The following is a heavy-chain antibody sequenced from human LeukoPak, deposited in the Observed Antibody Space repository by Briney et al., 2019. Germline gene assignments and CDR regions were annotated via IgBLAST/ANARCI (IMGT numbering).Heavy chain of an antibody. CDR2: IYYSGST. D-gene: IGHD3-10*01. J-gene: IGHJ4*02. CDR3: AGGGSGSPDFDY. V-gene: IGHV4-59*01. Sequence: PSETLSLTCTVSGGPISSYYWSWIRQPPGKGLEWIGYIYYSGSTNYNPSLKSRVTISVDTSKNQFSLKLSSVTAADTAVYYCAGGGSGSPDFDYWGQGTLVTVSS. CDR1: GGPISSYY.